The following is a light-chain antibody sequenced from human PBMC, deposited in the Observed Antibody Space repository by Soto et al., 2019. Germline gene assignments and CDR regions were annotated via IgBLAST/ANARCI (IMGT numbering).Light chain of an antibody. CDR1: SSDVGSYNL. CDR2: EVS. CDR3: CSYAGSSTLVV. V-gene: IGLV2-23*02. Sequence: QSALTQPASVSGSPGQSITISCAATSSDVGSYNLVSWYQHHPGKAPKLMIYEVSKRPSGVFNRFSGSKSGNTASLTISGLQAEDEADYFCCSYAGSSTLVVFSGGTKLTVL. J-gene: IGLJ2*01.